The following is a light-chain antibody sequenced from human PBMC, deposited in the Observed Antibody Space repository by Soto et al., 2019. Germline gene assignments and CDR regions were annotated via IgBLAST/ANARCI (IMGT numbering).Light chain of an antibody. CDR2: GAS. J-gene: IGKJ4*01. V-gene: IGKV3-20*01. CDR3: HQYGSSPLPGGSPLP. Sequence: ENVLTQSPGTLSLSPGERATLSCRASQSVSGNYLAWYQHKPGQAPRLLIYGASSRATGIADRFSGSGSGTDLTLNLNRLEPEDFAVYYCHQYGSSPLPGGSPLPFGGGTKVEIK. CDR1: QSVSGNY.